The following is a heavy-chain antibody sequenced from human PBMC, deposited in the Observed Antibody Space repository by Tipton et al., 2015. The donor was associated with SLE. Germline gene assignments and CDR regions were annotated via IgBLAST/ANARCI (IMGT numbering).Heavy chain of an antibody. D-gene: IGHD3-22*01. CDR1: GGPISSYY. CDR2: IYYSGST. Sequence: TLSLTCTVSGGPISSYYWSWIRQPPGKGLEWIGYIYYSGSTNYNPSLKSRVTISVDTSKNQFSLKLSSVTAADTAVYYCARGRDYYYSSGYGYWGQGTLVTVSS. CDR3: ARGRDYYYSSGYGY. V-gene: IGHV4-59*08. J-gene: IGHJ4*02.